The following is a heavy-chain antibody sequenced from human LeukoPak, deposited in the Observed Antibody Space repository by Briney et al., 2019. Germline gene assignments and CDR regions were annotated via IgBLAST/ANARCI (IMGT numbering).Heavy chain of an antibody. J-gene: IGHJ3*02. CDR2: MNPNSGNT. V-gene: IGHV1-8*01. CDR3: ARGPKDMVRGTCGAFDI. D-gene: IGHD3-10*01. Sequence: ASVKVSCKASGYTFTSYDINWVRQATGQGLEWMGWMNPNSGNTGYAQKFQGRVTMTRNTSISTAYMELSSLRSEDTAVYYCARGPKDMVRGTCGAFDIWGQGTMVTVSS. CDR1: GYTFTSYD.